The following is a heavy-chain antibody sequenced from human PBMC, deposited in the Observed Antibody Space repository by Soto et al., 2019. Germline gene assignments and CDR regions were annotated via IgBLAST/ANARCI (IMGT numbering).Heavy chain of an antibody. V-gene: IGHV3-30-3*01. Sequence: QMQLVESGGGVVQPGESLRLSCAASGFTFNYYPMHWVRQTPGKGLEWVAVISFDGSNKYYADSVKGRFTISRDNSKNMLYLQMNSLRAEDAAVYYCAGLPGALVAVLYIYPLDGREAMSDVDVWGQGTTVSVSS. CDR3: AGLPGALVAVLYIYPLDGREAMSDVDV. D-gene: IGHD6-19*01. CDR2: ISFDGSNK. J-gene: IGHJ6*02. CDR1: GFTFNYYP.